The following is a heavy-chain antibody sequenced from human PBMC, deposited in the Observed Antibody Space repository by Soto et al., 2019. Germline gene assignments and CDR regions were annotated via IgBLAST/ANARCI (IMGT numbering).Heavy chain of an antibody. CDR2: VHYSGST. CDR3: AADSSGFHH. V-gene: IGHV4-59*08. D-gene: IGHD3-22*01. Sequence: QVQLQESGPGLVKPSETLSLTCTVSGGSISNYYWSWVRQPPGKGLEWIGYVHYSGSTKYNPPLKSRVSISIDTSKNQFSLKLSSVTAADTAVYYCAADSSGFHHWGQGTLVAVSS. J-gene: IGHJ4*02. CDR1: GGSISNYY.